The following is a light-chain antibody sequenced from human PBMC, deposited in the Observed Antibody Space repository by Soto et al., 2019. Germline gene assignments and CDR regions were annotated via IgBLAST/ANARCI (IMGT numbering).Light chain of an antibody. CDR2: DVG. CDR1: SSDVGGYNY. J-gene: IGLJ1*01. V-gene: IGLV2-14*03. Sequence: QSVLTQPASVSRSPGQSITISCTGTSSDVGGYNYVSWYQQHPGKAPKLMIYDVGNRPSGVSNRFSGSKSGNTASLTISGLQTEDESYYYCSSYTGSSTYVFGTGTKVTV. CDR3: SSYTGSSTYV.